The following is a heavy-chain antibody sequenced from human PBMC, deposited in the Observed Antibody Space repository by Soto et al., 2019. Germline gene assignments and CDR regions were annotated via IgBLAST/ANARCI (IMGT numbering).Heavy chain of an antibody. CDR3: ARGRDSALDYFYY. J-gene: IGHJ4*02. CDR2: FCTAGET. V-gene: IGHV3-13*01. D-gene: IGHD2-21*01. Sequence: EVQLVESGGGLVQPGGSLRLSCAASGFTFSNYDMHWVRHTTGQGLEWVSVFCTAGETDYAGSVKGRFTISRENAKNSLYLQMNSLRVEDTAVYYSARGRDSALDYFYYWGQGTLVTVSS. CDR1: GFTFSNYD.